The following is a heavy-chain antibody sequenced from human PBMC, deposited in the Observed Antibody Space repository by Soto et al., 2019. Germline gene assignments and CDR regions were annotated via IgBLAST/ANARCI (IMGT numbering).Heavy chain of an antibody. D-gene: IGHD3-22*01. Sequence: SGPTLVNPTQTLTLTCTFSGFSLRTSGEGVGWIRQPPGKALEWLALIYWDDDKRYSPSLKSRLTITKDTSKNQVVLTMTNMDPVDTGTYYCAHSPSRYYYDTSGYPYDTFDIWGQGTMVTVSS. CDR3: AHSPSRYYYDTSGYPYDTFDI. CDR2: IYWDDDK. J-gene: IGHJ3*02. V-gene: IGHV2-5*02. CDR1: GFSLRTSGEG.